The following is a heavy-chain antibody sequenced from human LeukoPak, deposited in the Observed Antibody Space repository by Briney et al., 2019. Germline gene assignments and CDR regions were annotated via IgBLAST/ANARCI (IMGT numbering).Heavy chain of an antibody. Sequence: PGGSLRLSCAASGFIFSNYAMSWVRQAPGKGLEWVSGLSGSGDSAYYADSVKGRFTISRGNSKNTLYLQVNSLRAEDTAVYYCASRNYYQSRGFYYYYYFDYWGLGTLVTVSS. CDR3: ASRNYYQSRGFYYYYYFDY. CDR2: LSGSGDSA. J-gene: IGHJ4*02. CDR1: GFIFSNYA. D-gene: IGHD3-22*01. V-gene: IGHV3-23*01.